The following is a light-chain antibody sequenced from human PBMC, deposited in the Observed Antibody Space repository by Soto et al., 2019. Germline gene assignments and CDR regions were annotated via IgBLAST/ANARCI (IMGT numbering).Light chain of an antibody. V-gene: IGKV3-20*01. CDR3: QQYGSQLYT. CDR2: GAS. J-gene: IGKJ2*01. Sequence: EIVLTQSPGTLSLSPGERATLSCRASQSVSSSYLAWYQQKPGQAPRLLIYGASSRATGIPDRFSRSGSGTAFTVTISRLEPEDFAVYDWQQYGSQLYTFGQGTELEIK. CDR1: QSVSSSY.